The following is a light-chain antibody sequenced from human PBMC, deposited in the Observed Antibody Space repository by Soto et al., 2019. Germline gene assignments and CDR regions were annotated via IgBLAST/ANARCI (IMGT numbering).Light chain of an antibody. Sequence: QSALTQPASVSGSPGQSITISCTGTSSDVGGYNYVSWYQHHPGKAPKLMIYDVSNRPSGVSNRCSGSKSGNTASLTISGLQPEDEADYYVSSYTTSNTRQIVFGTGTKLTVL. J-gene: IGLJ1*01. V-gene: IGLV2-14*03. CDR2: DVS. CDR1: SSDVGGYNY. CDR3: SSYTTSNTRQIV.